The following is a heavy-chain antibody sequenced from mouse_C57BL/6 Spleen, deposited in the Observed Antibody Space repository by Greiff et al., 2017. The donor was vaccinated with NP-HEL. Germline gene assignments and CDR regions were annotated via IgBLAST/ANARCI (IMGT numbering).Heavy chain of an antibody. D-gene: IGHD1-1*01. J-gene: IGHJ4*01. CDR3: TTYYYCSSYYAMDY. CDR1: GFNIKDDY. Sequence: EVQLQQSGAELVRPGASVKLSCTASGFNIKDDYMHWVKQRPEQGLEWIGWIDPENGDTEYASKFQGKATITADTSSNTAYLQLSSLTSEDTAVYYCTTYYYCSSYYAMDYWGQGTSVTVSS. CDR2: IDPENGDT. V-gene: IGHV14-4*01.